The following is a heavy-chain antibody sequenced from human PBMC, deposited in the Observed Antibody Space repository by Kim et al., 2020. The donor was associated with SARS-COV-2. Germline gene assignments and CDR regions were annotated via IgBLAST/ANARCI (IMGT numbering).Heavy chain of an antibody. V-gene: IGHV4-59*01. D-gene: IGHD2-15*01. J-gene: IGHJ4*02. CDR3: ARDRDGGSSSDY. Sequence: NYTPSLKSRVTISIHTSRNQFSLTLASVTSADTAMYYCARDRDGGSSSDYWGQGTLVSVSS.